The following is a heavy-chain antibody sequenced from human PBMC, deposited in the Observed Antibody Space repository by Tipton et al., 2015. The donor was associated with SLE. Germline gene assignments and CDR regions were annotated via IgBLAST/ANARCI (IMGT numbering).Heavy chain of an antibody. CDR2: ITPIFGTA. V-gene: IGHV1-69*15. CDR3: AKDSRSHGSYYGEGGDY. Sequence: QSGAEVKKPGSSVKVSCKASGATFSSYAISWVRQAPGQGLEGMGRITPIFGTANSAQKFQGRVTITADESTSTAYMELRSLRSDDTAVYYCAKDSRSHGSYYGEGGDYWGQGTLVTVSS. CDR1: GATFSSYA. J-gene: IGHJ4*02. D-gene: IGHD1-26*01.